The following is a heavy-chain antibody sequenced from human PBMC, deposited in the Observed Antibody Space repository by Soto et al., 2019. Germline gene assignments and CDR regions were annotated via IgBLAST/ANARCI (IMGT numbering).Heavy chain of an antibody. CDR1: GYTFTGYY. CDR3: ARVNVDIVDTKGFDDAFDI. Sequence: ASVKVSCKASGYTFTGYYMHWVRQAPGQGLEWMGWINPNSGGTNYAQKFQGRVTMTRDTSISTAYMELSRLRSDDTAVYYCARVNVDIVDTKGFDDAFDIWGQGTMVTVSS. CDR2: INPNSGGT. J-gene: IGHJ3*02. V-gene: IGHV1-2*02. D-gene: IGHD5-12*01.